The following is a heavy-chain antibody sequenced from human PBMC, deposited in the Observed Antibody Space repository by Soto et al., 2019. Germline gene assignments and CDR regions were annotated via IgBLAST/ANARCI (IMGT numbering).Heavy chain of an antibody. CDR3: ASSYGSGYRAFDY. J-gene: IGHJ4*02. CDR2: INPILSMS. Sequence: QVQLVQSGAEVKKPGSSVRVSCKASGDTFTFYSINWVRQAPGLGLEWMGRINPILSMSNYAQRFQGRVTMTADKSTSTAYMELGSLRCEDTAMYYCASSYGSGYRAFDYWGQGALVTVSS. D-gene: IGHD3-10*01. V-gene: IGHV1-69*02. CDR1: GDTFTFYS.